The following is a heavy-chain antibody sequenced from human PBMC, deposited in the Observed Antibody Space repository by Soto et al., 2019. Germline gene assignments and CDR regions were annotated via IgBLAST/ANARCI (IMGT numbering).Heavy chain of an antibody. CDR3: ARGGGEGWGSSYSYGMDV. Sequence: QVQLVQSGAEVKKPGSSVKVSCKASGGTFSSYAISWVRQAPGQGLEWMGGIIPIFGTANYAQKFQGRVTITADESTSTAYMELSSLRSEDTAVYYCARGGGEGWGSSYSYGMDVWGQGTTVTVSS. V-gene: IGHV1-69*01. CDR1: GGTFSSYA. CDR2: IIPIFGTA. D-gene: IGHD2-21*01. J-gene: IGHJ6*02.